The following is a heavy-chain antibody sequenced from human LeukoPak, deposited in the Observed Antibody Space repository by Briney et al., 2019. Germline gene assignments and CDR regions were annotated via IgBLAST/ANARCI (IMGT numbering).Heavy chain of an antibody. D-gene: IGHD3-3*01. V-gene: IGHV3-30*15. Sequence: PGGSLRLSCAVSGFTFSSYAMHWVRQAPGKGLQWVTTISYDGNDKYYADSLKGRFTISRDMSKNTLYLQVSSLRPEDTAVYYCARSPIFEYYGLDVWGQGTTVTVSS. CDR3: ARSPIFEYYGLDV. CDR2: ISYDGNDK. CDR1: GFTFSSYA. J-gene: IGHJ6*02.